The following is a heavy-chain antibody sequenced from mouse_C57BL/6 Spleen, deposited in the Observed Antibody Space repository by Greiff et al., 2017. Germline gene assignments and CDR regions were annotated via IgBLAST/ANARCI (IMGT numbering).Heavy chain of an antibody. V-gene: IGHV1-18*01. CDR2: INPNNGGT. CDR3: SRTLPGQAPFAY. J-gene: IGHJ3*01. CDR1: GYTFTDYN. Sequence: EVQLQQSGPELVKPGASVKIPCKASGYTFTDYNMDWVKQSHGKSLEWIGDINPNNGGTIYNQKFKGKATLTVDKSSSTAYMELRSLTSEDTAVYYCSRTLPGQAPFAYWGQGTLVTVSA.